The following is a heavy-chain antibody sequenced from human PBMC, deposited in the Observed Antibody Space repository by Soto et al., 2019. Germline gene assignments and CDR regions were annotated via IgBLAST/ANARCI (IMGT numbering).Heavy chain of an antibody. CDR2: ISYDGSNK. Sequence: QVQLVESGGGVVQPGRSLRLSCAASGFTFSSYGMHWVRQAPGKGLEWVAVISYDGSNKYYADSVKGRFTISRDNSKNTLYLQMNSLRAEDTDVYYCAKDDHYDFWSGYYKGIDYWGQGTLVTVSS. V-gene: IGHV3-30*18. CDR1: GFTFSSYG. D-gene: IGHD3-3*01. CDR3: AKDDHYDFWSGYYKGIDY. J-gene: IGHJ4*02.